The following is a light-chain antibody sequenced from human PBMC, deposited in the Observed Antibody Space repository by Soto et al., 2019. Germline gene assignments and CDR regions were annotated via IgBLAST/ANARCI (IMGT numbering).Light chain of an antibody. CDR2: DAS. CDR3: QQYDNLPLT. J-gene: IGKJ4*01. V-gene: IGKV1-33*01. CDR1: RDITNY. Sequence: DIQMTQSPSSLSASVGDRVTITCQARRDITNYLNWYQQKPGKAPKLLIYDASNLETGVPSRFSGSGSGTDFTFTINSLQPEDIAIYYCQQYDNLPLTFGGGTKVEIK.